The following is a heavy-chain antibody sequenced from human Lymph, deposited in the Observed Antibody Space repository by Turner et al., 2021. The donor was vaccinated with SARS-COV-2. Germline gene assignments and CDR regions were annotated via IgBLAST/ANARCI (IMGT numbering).Heavy chain of an antibody. J-gene: IGHJ5*02. V-gene: IGHV1-8*01. CDR2: MNPNSSNT. D-gene: IGHD3-9*01. Sequence: QVQRVQSGAEVKKPGATVKGSCKASGYTCTSYDNNWMRQATGQGLEWMGWMNPNSSNTGNAQQFQDRVTMTRNNSISTDYMEMSSLRSEDTAVYYCARGAQLTVWFDPWGQGTLVTVSS. CDR3: ARGAQLTVWFDP. CDR1: GYTCTSYD.